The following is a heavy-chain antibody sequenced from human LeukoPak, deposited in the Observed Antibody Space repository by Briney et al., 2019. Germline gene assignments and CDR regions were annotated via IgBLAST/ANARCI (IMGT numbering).Heavy chain of an antibody. CDR3: ARLKLGAYFDL. J-gene: IGHJ2*01. V-gene: IGHV4-59*08. CDR2: VYNSGDT. D-gene: IGHD3-16*01. CDR1: GFTVSSNY. Sequence: PGGSLRLSCAASGFTVSSNYMSWVRQAPGKGLEWVGYVYNSGDTGKNPSLKSRVTILLDTSKNQCSLKLTSVSAADTAVYYCARLKLGAYFDLWGRGTLVTVSS.